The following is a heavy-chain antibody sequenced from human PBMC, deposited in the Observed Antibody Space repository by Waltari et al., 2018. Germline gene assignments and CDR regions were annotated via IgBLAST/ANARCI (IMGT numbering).Heavy chain of an antibody. Sequence: QVQLQESGPGLLKPSEPLSLTCAVSGYSISGYFWGWIRQPPGKGLEWIGSIYHRGRTYYNPSLKSRVTMSVDTSKNQFSLKLSSVTAADTAVYYCARNSGNYSFLYWGQGTLVTVSS. CDR3: ARNSGNYSFLY. CDR2: IYHRGRT. V-gene: IGHV4-38-2*01. D-gene: IGHD1-26*01. CDR1: GYSISGYF. J-gene: IGHJ4*02.